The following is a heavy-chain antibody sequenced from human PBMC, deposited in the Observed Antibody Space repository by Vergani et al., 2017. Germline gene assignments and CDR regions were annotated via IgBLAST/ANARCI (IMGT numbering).Heavy chain of an antibody. CDR3: AKDPDYDILTGYYSNWFDP. J-gene: IGHJ5*02. D-gene: IGHD3-9*01. Sequence: EEQLLQSGGHLVQPGGSLRLSCAASGFTFSAHAMTWVRQGPGKGLEWVSAIRGSGGSTDYADSVKGRFTISRDNSKNTLYLQMNSLRAEDTAVYYCAKDPDYDILTGYYSNWFDPWGQGTLVTVSS. V-gene: IGHV3-23*01. CDR1: GFTFSAHA. CDR2: IRGSGGST.